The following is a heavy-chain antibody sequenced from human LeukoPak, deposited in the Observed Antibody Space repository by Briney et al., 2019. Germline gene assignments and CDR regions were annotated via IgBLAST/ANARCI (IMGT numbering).Heavy chain of an antibody. Sequence: GGSLRLSCAASGFTFSSYEMNWVRQAPGKGLEWVSYISSSGSTIYYADSVKGRFTISRDNAKNSLYPQMNSLRAEDTAVYYCARIVDCSSTSCYDYWGQGTLVTVSS. CDR2: ISSSGSTI. CDR3: ARIVDCSSTSCYDY. D-gene: IGHD2-2*01. CDR1: GFTFSSYE. J-gene: IGHJ4*02. V-gene: IGHV3-48*03.